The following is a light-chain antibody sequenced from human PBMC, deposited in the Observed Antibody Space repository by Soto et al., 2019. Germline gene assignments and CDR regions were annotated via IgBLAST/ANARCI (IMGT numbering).Light chain of an antibody. V-gene: IGKV3-11*01. Sequence: EIVLTQSPATLSLSPGERATLTYRASQSVDNYLAWYQQKPGQAPRLLIYGASNRATGIPARFSGSGSGTDFTLTISSLEPEDFAVYYCQQRTNWPLTFGPGTKVDIK. CDR1: QSVDNY. CDR2: GAS. CDR3: QQRTNWPLT. J-gene: IGKJ3*01.